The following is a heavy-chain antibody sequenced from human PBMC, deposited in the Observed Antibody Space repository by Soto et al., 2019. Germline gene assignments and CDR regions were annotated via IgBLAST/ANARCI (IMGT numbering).Heavy chain of an antibody. Sequence: ASVKVSCKASGYSFDSFGISWVRQAPGQGLEWMGRVNAHNHITKYAQKFQGRVTITRDTSTSTDSMEVRSLISEDTAAYYCASDSRVGDKSDDCDVWG. CDR3: ASDSRVGDKSDDCDV. CDR2: VNAHNHIT. J-gene: IGHJ3*01. V-gene: IGHV1-18*01. CDR1: GYSFDSFG. D-gene: IGHD2-21*02.